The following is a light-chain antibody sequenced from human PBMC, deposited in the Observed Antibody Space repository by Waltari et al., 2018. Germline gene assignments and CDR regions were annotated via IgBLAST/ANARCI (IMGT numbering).Light chain of an antibody. V-gene: IGLV2-23*02. CDR3: FSYAGSGYV. J-gene: IGLJ1*01. CDR1: NNDIGTYNL. CDR2: EVT. Sequence: QSALTQPASVSGSPGQSITISCTGSNNDIGTYNLVSWYLQHPGKAPKLIVFEVTERPSGVSTRFCGSKAVTPASLTSSGLQAEDEADYYCFSYAGSGYVFGSGTKVTVL.